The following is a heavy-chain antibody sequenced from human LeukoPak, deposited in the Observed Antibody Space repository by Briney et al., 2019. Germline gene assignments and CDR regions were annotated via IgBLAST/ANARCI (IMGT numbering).Heavy chain of an antibody. CDR1: GFTFSNYA. CDR3: AKDRNSEGGAAKNY. V-gene: IGHV3-23*01. D-gene: IGHD1-26*01. CDR2: ISGSGGST. J-gene: IGHJ4*02. Sequence: GGSLRLSCAASGFTFSNYAMSWVRQAPGKGLEWVSTISGSGGSTYYADSVKGRVSISRDNSKNTLYLQMNSLRAEDTAVYYCAKDRNSEGGAAKNYWGQGTLVTVST.